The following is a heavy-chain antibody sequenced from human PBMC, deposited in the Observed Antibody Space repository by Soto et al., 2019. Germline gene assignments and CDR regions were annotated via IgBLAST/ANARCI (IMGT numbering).Heavy chain of an antibody. V-gene: IGHV3-21*01. CDR3: ATSPHCSSTSCPGTSNWFDP. D-gene: IGHD2-2*01. CDR2: ISSSSSYI. CDR1: GFTFSSYS. J-gene: IGHJ5*02. Sequence: GGSLRLSCAASGFTFSSYSMNWVRQAPGKGLEWVSSISSSSSYIYYADSVKGRFTISRDNAKNSLYLQMNSLRAEDTAVYYCATSPHCSSTSCPGTSNWFDPWGQGTLVTVSS.